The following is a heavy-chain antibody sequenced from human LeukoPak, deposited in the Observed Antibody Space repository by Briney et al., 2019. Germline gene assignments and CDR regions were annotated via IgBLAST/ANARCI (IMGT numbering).Heavy chain of an antibody. J-gene: IGHJ4*02. CDR1: GFTFSSYA. CDR2: ISYDGSNK. V-gene: IGHV3-30*04. Sequence: GGSLRLSCAASGFTFSSYAMHWVRQAPGKGLEWVAVISYDGSNKCYADSVKGRFTISRDNSKNTLYLQMNSLRAEDTAVYYCARGLTYSSSHDYWGQGTLVTVSS. D-gene: IGHD6-13*01. CDR3: ARGLTYSSSHDY.